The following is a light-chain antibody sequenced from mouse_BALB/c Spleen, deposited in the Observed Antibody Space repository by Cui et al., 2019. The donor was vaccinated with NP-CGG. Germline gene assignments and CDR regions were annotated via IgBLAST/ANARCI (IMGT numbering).Light chain of an antibody. V-gene: IGLV1*01. CDR2: GTN. J-gene: IGLJ1*01. CDR1: TGAVTSNNF. CDR3: ALWYNNHWV. Sequence: QAVATQESVLTTSPGETVTLTCRSSTGAVTSNNFANWVQEKPDHLFTGLIGGTNNRAPGVPARFSGSLIGDRAALTITGAQTEDETIYFCALWYNNHWVFGGGTKLTVL.